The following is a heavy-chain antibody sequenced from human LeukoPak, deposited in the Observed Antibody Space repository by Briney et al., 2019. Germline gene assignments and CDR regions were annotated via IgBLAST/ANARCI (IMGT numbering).Heavy chain of an antibody. CDR2: ISYDGSNK. V-gene: IGHV3-30-3*01. Sequence: PGGSPRLSCAASGFTFSSYAMHWVRQAPGKGLEWVAVISYDGSNKYYADSVKGRFTISRDNSKNTLYLQMNSLRAEDTAVYYCARDNYNPDYWGQGTLVTVSS. CDR3: ARDNYNPDY. D-gene: IGHD1-14*01. CDR1: GFTFSSYA. J-gene: IGHJ4*02.